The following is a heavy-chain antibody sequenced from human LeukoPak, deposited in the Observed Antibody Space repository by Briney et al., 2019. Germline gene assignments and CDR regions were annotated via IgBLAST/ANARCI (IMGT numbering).Heavy chain of an antibody. Sequence: GESLQISCEGSGYNFATYWIGWVRQMPGKGLELMGIIYPGDSDTTYSPSFQGQVTISADKSISTAYLQWSSLKASDTAIYYCAKATKGYNFFDLWGQGTLLTVSS. CDR2: IYPGDSDT. CDR1: GYNFATYW. J-gene: IGHJ4*02. D-gene: IGHD5-24*01. CDR3: AKATKGYNFFDL. V-gene: IGHV5-51*01.